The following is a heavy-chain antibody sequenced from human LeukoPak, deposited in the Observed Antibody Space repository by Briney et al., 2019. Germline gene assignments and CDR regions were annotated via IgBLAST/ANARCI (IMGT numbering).Heavy chain of an antibody. CDR3: ARTEHYSDRNGYYYFDQ. CDR1: GFSFSDHY. J-gene: IGHJ4*02. V-gene: IGHV3-33*08. Sequence: PGGSLRLSCAASGFSFSDHYMNWIRQAPGKGLEWVALIYYDGGNKAYADSVKGRFTISRDNPKNTVYLQMNSLRVEDTAVYYCARTEHYSDRNGYYYFDQWGQGTLVTVSS. D-gene: IGHD3-22*01. CDR2: IYYDGGNK.